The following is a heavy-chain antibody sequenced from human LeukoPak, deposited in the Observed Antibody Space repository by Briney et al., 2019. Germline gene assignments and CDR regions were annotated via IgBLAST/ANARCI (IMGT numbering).Heavy chain of an antibody. CDR1: GYSISSGYY. D-gene: IGHD4/OR15-4a*01. V-gene: IGHV4-38-2*01. Sequence: PSVTLSLTCAVSGYSISSGYYWGWIRQPPGKGLEWIGSIYHSGSTYYNPSLKSRVTISVDTSKNQFSLKLSSVTAADTAVYYCARVGDYGPWYFDLWGRGTLVTVSS. CDR3: ARVGDYGPWYFDL. CDR2: IYHSGST. J-gene: IGHJ2*01.